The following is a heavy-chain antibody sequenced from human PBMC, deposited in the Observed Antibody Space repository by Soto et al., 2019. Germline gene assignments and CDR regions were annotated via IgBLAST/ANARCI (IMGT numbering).Heavy chain of an antibody. CDR2: INPSGGST. D-gene: IGHD3-22*01. CDR3: AREVITMIVVVIPPGYGMDV. V-gene: IGHV1-46*01. CDR1: GYTFTSYY. J-gene: IGHJ6*02. Sequence: ASVEVSCRASGYTFTSYYMHWVRQAPGQGLEWMGIINPSGGSTSYAQKFQGRVTMTRDTSTSTVYMELSSLRSEDTAVYYCAREVITMIVVVIPPGYGMDVWGQGTTVTVSS.